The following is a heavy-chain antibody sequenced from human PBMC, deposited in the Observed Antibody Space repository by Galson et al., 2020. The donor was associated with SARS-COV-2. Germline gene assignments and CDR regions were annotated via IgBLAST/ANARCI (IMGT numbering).Heavy chain of an antibody. Sequence: SETLSLTCAVYGGSFSGYYWSWIRQPPGKGLEWIGEINHSGSTNYNPSLKSRVTISVDTSKNLFSLKLSSVTAADTAVYYCARGRYSSGWYGTKYYFDYWGQGTLVTVSS. CDR2: INHSGST. CDR3: ARGRYSSGWYGTKYYFDY. D-gene: IGHD6-19*01. J-gene: IGHJ4*02. CDR1: GGSFSGYY. V-gene: IGHV4-34*01.